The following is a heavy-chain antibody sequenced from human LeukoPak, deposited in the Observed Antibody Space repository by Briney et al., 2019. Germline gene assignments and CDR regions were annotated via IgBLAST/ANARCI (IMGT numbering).Heavy chain of an antibody. J-gene: IGHJ4*02. CDR2: INHSGST. V-gene: IGHV4-34*01. D-gene: IGHD3-3*01. Sequence: SETLSLTCAVYGGSFSGYYGSWIRQPPGKGLEWIGEINHSGSTNYNPSLKSRVTISVDTSKNQFSLKLSSVTAADTAVYYCARGAVYYDFWSGPSPIDYWGQGTLVTVSS. CDR1: GGSFSGYY. CDR3: ARGAVYYDFWSGPSPIDY.